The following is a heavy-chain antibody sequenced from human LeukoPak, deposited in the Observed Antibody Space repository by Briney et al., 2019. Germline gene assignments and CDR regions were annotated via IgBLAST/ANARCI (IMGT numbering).Heavy chain of an antibody. D-gene: IGHD3-10*01. CDR1: GGSFSGYY. CDR3: ASTPKPYGSGSYWYGAAFDY. V-gene: IGHV4-59*08. CDR2: IYYSGST. Sequence: SETLSLTCAVYGGSFSGYYWSWIRQPPGKGLEWIGYIYYSGSTSYNPSLKSRVTISVDTSKNQFSLKLNSVTAADTAVYYCASTPKPYGSGSYWYGAAFDYWGQGTLVTVSS. J-gene: IGHJ4*02.